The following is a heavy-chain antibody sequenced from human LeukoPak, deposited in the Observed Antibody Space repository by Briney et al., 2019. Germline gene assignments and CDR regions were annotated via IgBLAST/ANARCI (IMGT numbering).Heavy chain of an antibody. CDR2: INHSGST. Sequence: SETLSLTCTVSGGSISSSSYYWGWIRQPPGKGLEWIGEINHSGSTNYNPSLKSRVTISVDTSKNQFSLKLSSVTAADTAVYYCARRQDPFDYWGQGTLVTVSS. CDR3: ARRQDPFDY. D-gene: IGHD2-15*01. CDR1: GGSISSSSYY. J-gene: IGHJ4*02. V-gene: IGHV4-39*07.